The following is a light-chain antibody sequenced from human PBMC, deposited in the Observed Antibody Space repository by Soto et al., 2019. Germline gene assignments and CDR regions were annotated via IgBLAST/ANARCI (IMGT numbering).Light chain of an antibody. CDR3: SSYTTSSTLV. CDR1: NRDVGSYNL. V-gene: IGLV2-14*01. J-gene: IGLJ3*02. CDR2: EVP. Sequence: QSVLTQPASVSGSPGQSITIACTGTNRDVGSYNLVSWYQQHPGEAPKLIISEVPNRPSGTSYRFTGSKSGNTASLTISGLQAEDEADYYCSSYTTSSTLVFGGGTKVTV.